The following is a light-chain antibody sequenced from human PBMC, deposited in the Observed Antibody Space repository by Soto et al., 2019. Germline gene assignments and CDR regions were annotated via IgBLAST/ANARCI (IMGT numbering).Light chain of an antibody. CDR3: QQYFEWPPMT. J-gene: IGKJ1*01. Sequence: TQSPDTLSLSPGERATLSCRASQSVSSNLAWYQQKPGQAPRLLIYVASTRATGVPARFSGSGSGAEFTLTISSLRSEDSAIYYCQQYFEWPPMTFGQGTKVDIK. CDR2: VAS. V-gene: IGKV3-15*01. CDR1: QSVSSN.